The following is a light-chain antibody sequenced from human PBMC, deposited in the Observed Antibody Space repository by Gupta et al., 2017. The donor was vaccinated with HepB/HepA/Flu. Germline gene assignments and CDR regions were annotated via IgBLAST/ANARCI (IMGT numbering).Light chain of an antibody. Sequence: SYVLTQPPSVSVAPGKTASITCGGNNIGTKGVHWYQQMPGQAPVMVIYNDSDRPSGIPERFSGSNSGSTATLNISRVEAGDEAEYYCQVWDSSDDSAVFGGGTKLTVL. V-gene: IGLV3-21*04. CDR2: NDS. J-gene: IGLJ2*01. CDR1: NIGTKG. CDR3: QVWDSSDDSAV.